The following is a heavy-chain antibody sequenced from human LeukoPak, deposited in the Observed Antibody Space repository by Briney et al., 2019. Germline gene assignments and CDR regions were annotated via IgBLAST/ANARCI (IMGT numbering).Heavy chain of an antibody. CDR1: GFTFSSYS. Sequence: GGSPRLSCAASGFTFSSYSMNWVRQAPGKGLEWVSSISSSSSYIYYADSVKGRFTISRDNAKNSLYLQMNSLRAEDTAVYYCVTAAGLGVYYFDYWGQGTLVTVSS. J-gene: IGHJ4*02. D-gene: IGHD6-13*01. CDR3: VTAAGLGVYYFDY. V-gene: IGHV3-21*01. CDR2: ISSSSSYI.